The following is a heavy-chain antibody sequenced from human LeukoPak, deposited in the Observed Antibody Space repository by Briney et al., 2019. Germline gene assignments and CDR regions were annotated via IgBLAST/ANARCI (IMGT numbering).Heavy chain of an antibody. CDR2: IIPIFGTA. CDR3: ARSPRAGDYYYYGMDV. J-gene: IGHJ6*02. V-gene: IGHV1-69*13. CDR1: GGTFSSYA. Sequence: SVKVSCKASGGTFSSYAISWVRQAPGQGLEWMGGIIPIFGTANYAQKFQGRVTITADESTSTAYMELSSLRSEDTAVYYCARSPRAGDYYYYGMDVWGQGTTVTVSS. D-gene: IGHD2-21*01.